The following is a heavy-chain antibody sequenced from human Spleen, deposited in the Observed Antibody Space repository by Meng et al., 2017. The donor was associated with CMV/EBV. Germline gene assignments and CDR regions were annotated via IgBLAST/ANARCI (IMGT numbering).Heavy chain of an antibody. D-gene: IGHD4-17*01. V-gene: IGHV1-18*01. CDR1: GGTFSNYA. J-gene: IGHJ4*02. CDR3: ARGVGYGDYTFDS. Sequence: ASVKVSCKASGGTFSNYAINWVRQAPGQGLEWMALISTYNGNTDYAQRFQGRVTVTTDTSTTTGHMELRSLRSDDTAMYYCARGVGYGDYTFDSWGQGTLVTVSS. CDR2: ISTYNGNT.